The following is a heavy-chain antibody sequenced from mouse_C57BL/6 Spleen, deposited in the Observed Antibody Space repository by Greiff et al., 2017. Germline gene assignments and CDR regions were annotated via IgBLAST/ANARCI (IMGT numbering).Heavy chain of an antibody. J-gene: IGHJ2*01. CDR1: GYSFTGYY. Sequence: VQLQQSGPELVKPGASVKISCKASGYSFTGYYMNWVKQSPEKSLEWIGEIKPSTGGTTYNQKFKAKATLTVDKSTRAAYMQLKSLTSEDSAVYDCARKDYDRGFDYWGQGTTLTVSS. D-gene: IGHD2-4*01. CDR2: IKPSTGGT. CDR3: ARKDYDRGFDY. V-gene: IGHV1-42*01.